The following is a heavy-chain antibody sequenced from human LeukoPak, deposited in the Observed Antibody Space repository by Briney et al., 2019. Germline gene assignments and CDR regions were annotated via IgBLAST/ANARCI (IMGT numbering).Heavy chain of an antibody. CDR2: INSDGSST. CDR1: GFTFSSYW. J-gene: IGHJ6*02. CDR3: VKDRFLEAYGMEV. V-gene: IGHV3-74*01. Sequence: GGSLRLSCAASGFTFSSYWMHWVRQAPGKGLVWVSRINSDGSSTSYADSVKGRFTISRDNAKNTLYLQMNGLRAEDTAVYYGVKDRFLEAYGMEVWGQGTTVTVSS. D-gene: IGHD3-3*01.